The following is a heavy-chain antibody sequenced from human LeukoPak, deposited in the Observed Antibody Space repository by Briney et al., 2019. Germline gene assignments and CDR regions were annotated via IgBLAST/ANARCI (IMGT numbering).Heavy chain of an antibody. D-gene: IGHD3-10*01. Sequence: SSETLSLTCTVSGGSISSYYWSWIRQPPGKGLEWIGYIYYSGSTNYNPSLKSRVTISVDTSKNQFSLKLSSVTAADTAVYYCARGGVIRRWRYYYYGMDVWGQGTLVTVSS. CDR3: ARGGVIRRWRYYYYGMDV. CDR2: IYYSGST. CDR1: GGSISSYY. V-gene: IGHV4-59*01. J-gene: IGHJ6*02.